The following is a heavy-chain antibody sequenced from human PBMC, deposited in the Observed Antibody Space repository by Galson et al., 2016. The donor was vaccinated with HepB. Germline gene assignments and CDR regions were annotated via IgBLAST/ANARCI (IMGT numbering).Heavy chain of an antibody. CDR1: GFTVRTNY. Sequence: SLRLSCAASGFTVRTNYMTWVRPAPGKGLEWVSVIYSGGSTYYANSVKGRYTISRDNSKNTLYLQMNSLRVEDTAMYYCARVANYYDSSGYFDYWGQGTLVTVSS. V-gene: IGHV3-53*01. D-gene: IGHD3-22*01. CDR2: IYSGGST. CDR3: ARVANYYDSSGYFDY. J-gene: IGHJ4*02.